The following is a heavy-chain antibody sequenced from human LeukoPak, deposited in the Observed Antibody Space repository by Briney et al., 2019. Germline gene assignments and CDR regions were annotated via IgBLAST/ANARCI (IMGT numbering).Heavy chain of an antibody. CDR1: GFTFSSYS. CDR3: ARMTSGDIVVVPAAYSDY. CDR2: ISSSSSYI. J-gene: IGHJ4*02. Sequence: GGSLRLSCAASGFTFSSYSMNWVRQAPGKGLEWVSSISSSSSYIYYADSVKGRFTISRDNAKNSLYLQMNSLRAEDTAVYYCARMTSGDIVVVPAAYSDYWGQGTLVTVPS. D-gene: IGHD2-2*01. V-gene: IGHV3-21*01.